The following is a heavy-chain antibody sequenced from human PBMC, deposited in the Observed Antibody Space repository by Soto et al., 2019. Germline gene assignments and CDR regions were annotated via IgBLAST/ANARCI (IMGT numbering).Heavy chain of an antibody. D-gene: IGHD3-3*01. Sequence: ASETLSLTCAVSGGSISSGGYSWSWIRQPPGKGLEWIGYIYHSGSTYYNPSLKSRVTISVDRSKNQFSLKLSSVTAADTAVYYCARADYDFWSGYYEYGMDVWGQGTTVTVSS. V-gene: IGHV4-30-2*01. CDR3: ARADYDFWSGYYEYGMDV. J-gene: IGHJ6*02. CDR2: IYHSGST. CDR1: GGSISSGGYS.